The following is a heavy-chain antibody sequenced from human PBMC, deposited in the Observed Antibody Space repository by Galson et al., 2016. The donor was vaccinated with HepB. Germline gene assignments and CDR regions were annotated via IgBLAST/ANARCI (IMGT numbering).Heavy chain of an antibody. CDR3: ARGRNSAFDY. Sequence: CAISGDSVSADMVAWNWIRQSPSRGLEWLGRTYYRSRWFSDYAESVRGRITINPDTSNNHFSLQLNSVTPDDTAIYFCARGRNSAFDYWGQGTLVTVSS. CDR2: TYYRSRWFS. V-gene: IGHV6-1*01. J-gene: IGHJ4*02. D-gene: IGHD1-7*01. CDR1: GDSVSADMVA.